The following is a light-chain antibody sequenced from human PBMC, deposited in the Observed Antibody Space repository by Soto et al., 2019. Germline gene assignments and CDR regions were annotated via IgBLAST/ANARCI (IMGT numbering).Light chain of an antibody. CDR1: QSVSSY. Sequence: EIVLTQSPGTLSLSPGEIATLSCSASQSVSSYLALYQQKPGQAPRLLIYDASNRATGIPARFSCSGSGTDFTLTINSLEPEDSAVYYCQQRSNWPSITFGQGTRLEIK. CDR3: QQRSNWPSIT. V-gene: IGKV3-11*01. J-gene: IGKJ5*01. CDR2: DAS.